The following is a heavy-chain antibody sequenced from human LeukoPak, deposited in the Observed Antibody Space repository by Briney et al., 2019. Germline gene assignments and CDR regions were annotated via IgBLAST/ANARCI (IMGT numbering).Heavy chain of an antibody. CDR1: GYSISSGYY. J-gene: IGHJ4*02. CDR3: ARLRKYSDY. D-gene: IGHD1-14*01. CDR2: IYHSGST. Sequence: SETLSLTCAVSGYSISSGYYWGWIRQPPGKGLEWIGSIYHSGSTYYNPSLKSRVTISVDTSKNQFSLKLSSVTAADTAVYCCARLRKYSDYWGQGTLVTVSS. V-gene: IGHV4-38-2*01.